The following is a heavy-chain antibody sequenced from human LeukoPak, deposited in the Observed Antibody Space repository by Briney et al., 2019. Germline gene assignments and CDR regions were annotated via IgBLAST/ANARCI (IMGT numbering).Heavy chain of an antibody. D-gene: IGHD3-3*01. CDR1: GGSISSGGYY. V-gene: IGHV4-31*03. CDR2: IYYSGST. J-gene: IGHJ5*02. Sequence: SETLSLTCTVSGGSISSGGYYWSWLRQHPGTGLEWIEYIYYSGSTYYNPSLKSRVTISVDTSKNQFSLKLSSVTAADTAVYYCARGEVRFLEWQRNWFDPWGQGTLVTVSS. CDR3: ARGEVRFLEWQRNWFDP.